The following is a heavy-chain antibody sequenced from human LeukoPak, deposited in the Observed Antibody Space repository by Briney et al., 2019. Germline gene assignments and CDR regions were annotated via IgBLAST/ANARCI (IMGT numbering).Heavy chain of an antibody. V-gene: IGHV1-2*02. CDR1: GYTFTDYY. J-gene: IGHJ4*02. D-gene: IGHD5-24*01. CDR2: INPNSGGT. Sequence: ASVTVSFKASGYTFTDYYIHWVRQAPGQQLAGMGWINPNSGGTDYAQKFQGRVTMTRDTSISTAYMEISRLRSDDTAVYYCARDIRIDGYNHFDYWGQGTLVTVSS. CDR3: ARDIRIDGYNHFDY.